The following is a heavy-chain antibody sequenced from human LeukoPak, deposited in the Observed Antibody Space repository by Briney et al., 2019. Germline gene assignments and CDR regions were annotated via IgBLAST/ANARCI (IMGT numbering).Heavy chain of an antibody. CDR1: GLTVSSNY. J-gene: IGHJ4*02. V-gene: IGHV3-53*01. CDR2: IYSGGRT. D-gene: IGHD3-10*01. CDR3: ARGLWFGESYYFDY. Sequence: PGGSLRPSCAASGLTVSSNYMSWVRQAPGKGLEWVSVIYSGGRTYYADSVKGRFTISRDNSKNTVSLQMNSLRAEDTAVYYCARGLWFGESYYFDYWGQGTLVTVSS.